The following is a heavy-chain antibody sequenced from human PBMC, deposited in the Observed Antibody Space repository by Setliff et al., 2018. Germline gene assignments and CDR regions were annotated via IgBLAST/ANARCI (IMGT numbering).Heavy chain of an antibody. Sequence: ASVKVSCKASGYIFTSYAINWVRQAPGQGLEWMGSISAYNANTNYAQNFQGRVTMTRDTSINTAYMELSRLRSDDTAVYYCARATTYSSGWYYEYNWFDPWGQGTLVTVSS. CDR1: GYIFTSYA. J-gene: IGHJ5*02. CDR3: ARATTYSSGWYYEYNWFDP. D-gene: IGHD6-19*01. CDR2: ISAYNANT. V-gene: IGHV1-18*01.